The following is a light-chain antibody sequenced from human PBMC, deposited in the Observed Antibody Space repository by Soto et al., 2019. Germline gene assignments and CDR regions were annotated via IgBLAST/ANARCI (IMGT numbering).Light chain of an antibody. CDR3: QPYTSWPPLT. Sequence: EVVITQGPATRSGSPGERATLSCRASQSVIGNLSWFQQIPGQAHRLLLYGASTRATGIPARFSGSGSGTEFTLTINSLQSEDFAVYFCQPYTSWPPLTFGPGTRLEIK. CDR1: QSVIGN. CDR2: GAS. V-gene: IGKV3-15*01. J-gene: IGKJ5*01.